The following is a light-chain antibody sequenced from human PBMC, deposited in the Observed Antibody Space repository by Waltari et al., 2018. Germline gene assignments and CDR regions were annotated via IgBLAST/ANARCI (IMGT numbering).Light chain of an antibody. Sequence: IQMTQSPSAMSASVGARVTITRRASQCINNYLAWFQQKPGTVPKRLIYAASNLQSGVPSRFSGSGSGTEFTLTISGLQPEDFATYDCLQHYTYPRTFGPGTTVDIK. CDR3: LQHYTYPRT. J-gene: IGKJ3*01. V-gene: IGKV1-17*03. CDR2: AAS. CDR1: QCINNY.